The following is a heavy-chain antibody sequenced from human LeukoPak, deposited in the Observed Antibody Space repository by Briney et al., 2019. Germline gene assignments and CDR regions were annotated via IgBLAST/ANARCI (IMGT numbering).Heavy chain of an antibody. CDR1: GFTFSSYT. Sequence: GGSLRLSCAASGFTFSSYTMNWVRQAPGKGLEWVSSLSGTGRYIYYADLMKGRFTISRDNAKNSLYLQMNSLRAEDTAVYYCARSLRDAFDIWGQGTIVTVSS. J-gene: IGHJ3*02. V-gene: IGHV3-21*06. CDR3: ARSLRDAFDI. CDR2: LSGTGRYI.